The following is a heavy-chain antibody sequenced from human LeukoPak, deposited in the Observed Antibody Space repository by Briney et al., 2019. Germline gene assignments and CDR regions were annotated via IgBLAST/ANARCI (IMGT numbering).Heavy chain of an antibody. CDR3: AREYCSGGRCYMGFDH. CDR2: ISAYNGNT. J-gene: IGHJ4*02. D-gene: IGHD2-15*01. V-gene: IGHV1-18*01. Sequence: GASVKVSCKASGYTFTSYGISWVRQAPGQGLEWMGWISAYNGNTNYAQKLQGRVTMTTDTSTSTAYMELRSLRSDDTAVYYCAREYCSGGRCYMGFDHWGQGTLVTVSS. CDR1: GYTFTSYG.